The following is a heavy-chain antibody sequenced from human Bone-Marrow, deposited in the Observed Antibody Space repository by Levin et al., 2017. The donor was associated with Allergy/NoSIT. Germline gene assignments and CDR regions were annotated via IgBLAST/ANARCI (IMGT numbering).Heavy chain of an antibody. V-gene: IGHV7-4-1*02. CDR2: INTNTGNP. D-gene: IGHD3-22*01. CDR3: ARTDTDYYDSSGYYYF. Sequence: ASVKVSCKASGYTFTSYAMNWVRQAPGQGLEWMGWINTNTGNPTYAQGFTGRFVFSLDTSVSTAYLQISSLKAEDTAVYYCARTDTDYYDSSGYYYFWGQGTLVTVSS. CDR1: GYTFTSYA. J-gene: IGHJ4*02.